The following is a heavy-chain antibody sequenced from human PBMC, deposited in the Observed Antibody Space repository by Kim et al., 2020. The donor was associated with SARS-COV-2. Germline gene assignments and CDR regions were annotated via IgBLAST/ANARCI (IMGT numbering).Heavy chain of an antibody. CDR2: IYYSGST. CDR1: GGSISSGDYY. CDR3: ARVTYFDFWSGYFDY. D-gene: IGHD3-3*01. V-gene: IGHV4-30-4*01. Sequence: SETLSLTCTVSGGSISSGDYYWSWIRQPPGKGLEWIGYIYYSGSTYYNPSLKSRVTISVDTSKNQFSLKLSSVTAADTAVYYCARVTYFDFWSGYFDYWGQGTLVTVSS. J-gene: IGHJ4*02.